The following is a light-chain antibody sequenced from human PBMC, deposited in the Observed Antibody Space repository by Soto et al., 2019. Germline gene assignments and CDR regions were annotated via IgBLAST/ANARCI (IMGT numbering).Light chain of an antibody. J-gene: IGLJ3*02. CDR2: DNN. V-gene: IGLV1-51*01. CDR3: GSSDRSLRGWV. Sequence: QSVLTQPPSVSAAPGQKVTVSCSGSSSNIGNNHVSWYQHLPGTAPKVLIYDNNKRPSGIPDRFSGSKSATSATLDITGLQTGDEADYYCGSSDRSLRGWVFGGGTKLTVL. CDR1: SSNIGNNH.